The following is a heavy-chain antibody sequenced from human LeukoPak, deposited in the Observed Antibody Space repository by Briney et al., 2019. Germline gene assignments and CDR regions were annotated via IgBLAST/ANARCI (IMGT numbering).Heavy chain of an antibody. D-gene: IGHD1-26*01. J-gene: IGHJ4*02. CDR1: GFTFSNAW. Sequence: SGGSLRLSCAASGFTFSNAWMAWVRQAPGKGLEWVGRIKAKAHGGTIEYAAPVKGRFTISRDDSKNTLYLQMNSLKTEDTAVYYCTTDGVGVEGATYDNWGQGTLVSVSS. CDR2: IKAKAHGGTI. V-gene: IGHV3-15*01. CDR3: TTDGVGVEGATYDN.